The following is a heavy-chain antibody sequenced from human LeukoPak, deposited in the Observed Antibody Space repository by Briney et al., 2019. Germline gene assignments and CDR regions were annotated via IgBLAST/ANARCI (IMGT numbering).Heavy chain of an antibody. Sequence: GGSLRLSCAASGFTFSDAWMNWVRQAPGKGLEWVGRIKRKTEGGATDYAGPVKGRFTISRDDSKNTLFLHVNSLKTEDTAVYYCTTGNFGPYWGQGTWSPSPQ. CDR1: GFTFSDAW. CDR3: TTGNFGPY. J-gene: IGHJ4*02. CDR2: IKRKTEGGAT. V-gene: IGHV3-15*07. D-gene: IGHD3-10*01.